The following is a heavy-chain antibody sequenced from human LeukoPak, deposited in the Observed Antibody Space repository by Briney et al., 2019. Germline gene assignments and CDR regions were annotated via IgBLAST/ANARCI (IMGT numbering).Heavy chain of an antibody. V-gene: IGHV3-64*02. Sequence: GGSLRLTCVASGFSFRNYAIHWVRQAPGKGLEYVSVINTDGRITYYADSVKGRFTISRDNSKNTVYLQMGSLRGEDMAVYYCTRDGGSFCDFDYWGQGALVTVSS. CDR3: TRDGGSFCDFDY. D-gene: IGHD1-26*01. CDR2: INTDGRIT. CDR1: GFSFRNYA. J-gene: IGHJ4*02.